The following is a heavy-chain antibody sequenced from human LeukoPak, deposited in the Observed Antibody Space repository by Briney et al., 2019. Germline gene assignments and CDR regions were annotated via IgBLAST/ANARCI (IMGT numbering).Heavy chain of an antibody. CDR1: GFTFSSYS. Sequence: GGSLRLSCAASGFTFSSYSMNWVRQAPGKGLEWVSSISSSSSYIYYADSVKGRFTISRDNAKNSLYLQMNSLRAEDTAVYYCARERKSSTSMDYWGQGTLVTVSS. D-gene: IGHD2-2*01. V-gene: IGHV3-21*01. CDR2: ISSSSSYI. CDR3: ARERKSSTSMDY. J-gene: IGHJ4*02.